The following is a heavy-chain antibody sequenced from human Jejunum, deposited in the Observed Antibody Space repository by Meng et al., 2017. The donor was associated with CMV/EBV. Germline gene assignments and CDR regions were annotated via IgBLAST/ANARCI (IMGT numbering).Heavy chain of an antibody. V-gene: IGHV3-33*01. J-gene: IGHJ4*02. CDR1: SAYG. D-gene: IGHD3-3*01. CDR3: VWGIFDFNMHQRVYHFNE. Sequence: SAYGMHWVRQAPGKGLEWVAGTWYDGSKKYYADSVKGRFTISRDNSKNTLYLQMNSLRSEDTAIYYCVWGIFDFNMHQRVYHFNEWGQGTLVTVSS. CDR2: TWYDGSKK.